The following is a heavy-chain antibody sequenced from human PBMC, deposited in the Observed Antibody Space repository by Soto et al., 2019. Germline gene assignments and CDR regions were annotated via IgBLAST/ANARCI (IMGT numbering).Heavy chain of an antibody. CDR1: GGSISSYY. Sequence: SETLSLTCTVSGGSISSYYWSRIRQPPGKGLEWIGYIYYSGSTNYNPSLKSRVTISVDTSKNQFSLKLSSVTAADTAVYYCARGGAYYDILTGYYDYYYYGMDVWGQGTTVTVSS. D-gene: IGHD3-9*01. J-gene: IGHJ6*02. CDR3: ARGGAYYDILTGYYDYYYYGMDV. CDR2: IYYSGST. V-gene: IGHV4-59*01.